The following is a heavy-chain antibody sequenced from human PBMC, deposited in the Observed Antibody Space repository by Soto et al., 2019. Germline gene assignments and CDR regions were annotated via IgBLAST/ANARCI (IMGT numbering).Heavy chain of an antibody. CDR1: GGSISSSSYY. CDR3: ARLRYSYGYYFDY. Sequence: QLQLQESGPGLVKPSETLSLTCTVSGGSISSSSYYWGWIRQPPGKGLEWIGSIYYSGSTYYNPSLKSRVTISVDTSKNQFSLKLSAVTAADTAVSYCARLRYSYGYYFDYWGQGTLVTVSS. CDR2: IYYSGST. V-gene: IGHV4-39*01. J-gene: IGHJ4*02. D-gene: IGHD5-18*01.